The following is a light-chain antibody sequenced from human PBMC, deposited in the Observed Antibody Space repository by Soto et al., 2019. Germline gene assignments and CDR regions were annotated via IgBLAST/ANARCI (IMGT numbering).Light chain of an antibody. CDR3: CSYAGSRTFV. J-gene: IGLJ3*02. CDR1: SSDVGAYNL. CDR2: EGS. Sequence: QSALTQPASVSGSPEQSITISCTGTSSDVGAYNLVSWYQQHPGKAPRLIIYEGSKRPSGISHRVSGSKSDNTASLTISGLRAEDEAHYHCCSYAGSRTFVFGGGTKVTVL. V-gene: IGLV2-23*01.